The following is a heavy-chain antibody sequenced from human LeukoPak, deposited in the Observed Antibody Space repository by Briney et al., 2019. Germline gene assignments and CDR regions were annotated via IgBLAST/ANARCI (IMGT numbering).Heavy chain of an antibody. CDR2: INSDGTTT. CDR1: GLTFTDYW. CDR3: AKDIHFYGDYAHDAFDI. D-gene: IGHD4-17*01. Sequence: GGSLRLSCAASGLTFTDYWMHWVRQPPGKGLEWVSRINSDGTTTTYADSVKGRFTISRDNAKNSLYLQMNSLRAEDTALYYCAKDIHFYGDYAHDAFDIWGQGTMVTVSS. J-gene: IGHJ3*02. V-gene: IGHV3-74*01.